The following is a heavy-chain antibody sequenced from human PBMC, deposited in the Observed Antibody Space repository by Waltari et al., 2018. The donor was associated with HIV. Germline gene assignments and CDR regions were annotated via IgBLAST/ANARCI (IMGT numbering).Heavy chain of an antibody. V-gene: IGHV4-59*01. CDR1: GGSISSYY. CDR3: ARGPHSYYGMDV. Sequence: QVQLQESGPGLVKPSETLSLTCTVSGGSISSYYWSWIRQPPGKGREWIGYISYSGSTNYNPSLKSRVTISVDTSKNQFSLKLSSVTAADTAVYYCARGPHSYYGMDVWGQGTTVTVSS. CDR2: ISYSGST. J-gene: IGHJ6*02.